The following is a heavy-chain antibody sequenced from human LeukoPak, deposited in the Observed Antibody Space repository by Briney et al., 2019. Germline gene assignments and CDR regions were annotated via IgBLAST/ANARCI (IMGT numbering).Heavy chain of an antibody. CDR2: IFYSGNT. D-gene: IGHD3-22*01. CDR3: ARRVRIWRHYYDSSGYYLYYFDY. V-gene: IGHV4-39*07. J-gene: IGHJ4*02. CDR1: GGSISSSSSY. Sequence: PSETLSLTCTVSGGSISSSSSYWGWIRQPPGKGLEWIGTIFYSGNTYYNPSLRSRVTIQVDTSKNEFSLKLSYVTAGDTDVYYCARRVRIWRHYYDSSGYYLYYFDYWGQGTLVTVSS.